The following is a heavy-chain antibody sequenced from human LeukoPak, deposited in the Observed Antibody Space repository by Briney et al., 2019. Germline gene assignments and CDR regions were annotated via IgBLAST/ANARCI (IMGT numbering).Heavy chain of an antibody. Sequence: GGSLRLSCAASGFTFSSYGMHWVRQAPGKGLEWVAVISYDGSNKYYADSVKGRFTISRDNSKNTLYLQMNSLRAEDTAVYYCARDLKVYYYDSSGYYGYWGQGTLVTVSS. CDR1: GFTFSSYG. V-gene: IGHV3-30*03. D-gene: IGHD3-22*01. CDR2: ISYDGSNK. CDR3: ARDLKVYYYDSSGYYGY. J-gene: IGHJ4*02.